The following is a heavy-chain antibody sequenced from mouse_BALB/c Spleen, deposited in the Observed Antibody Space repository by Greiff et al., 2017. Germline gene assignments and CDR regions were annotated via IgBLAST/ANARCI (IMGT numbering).Heavy chain of an antibody. V-gene: IGHV3-2*02. J-gene: IGHJ1*01. Sequence: EVKLVESGPGLVKPSQSLSLTCTVTGYSITSDYAWNWIRQFPGNKLEWMGYISYSGSTSYNPSLKSRISITRDTSKNQFFLQLNSVTTEDTATYYCARRIYYYGSSYDWYFDVWGAGTTVTVSS. CDR3: ARRIYYYGSSYDWYFDV. CDR1: GYSITSDYA. CDR2: ISYSGST. D-gene: IGHD1-1*01.